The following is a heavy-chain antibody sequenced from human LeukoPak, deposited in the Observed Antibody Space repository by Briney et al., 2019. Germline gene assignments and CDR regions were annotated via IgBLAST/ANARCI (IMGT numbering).Heavy chain of an antibody. CDR1: GFTFDDYA. V-gene: IGHV3-9*01. Sequence: PGGSLRLSCAASGFTFDDYAMHWVRQAPGKGLEWVSGISWNSGSIGYADSVKGRFTISRDNAKNSLYLQMNSLRAEDTALYYCAKERTVTILMDILNNYFDYWGQGTLVTVSS. CDR2: ISWNSGSI. J-gene: IGHJ4*02. D-gene: IGHD4-11*01. CDR3: AKERTVTILMDILNNYFDY.